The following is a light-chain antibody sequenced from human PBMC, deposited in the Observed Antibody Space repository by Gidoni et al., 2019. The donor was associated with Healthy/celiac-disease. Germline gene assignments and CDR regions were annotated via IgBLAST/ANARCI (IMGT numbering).Light chain of an antibody. Sequence: EIVMTPSPATLSVSPGERATLSCRASQSVSSNLAWYQQKPGQAPRLLIYGASTRATGIPARFSGSGSGTVFTLTISSLQSEDFAVYYCQQYNNWPRTFGQGTKVEIK. CDR1: QSVSSN. CDR2: GAS. V-gene: IGKV3-15*01. J-gene: IGKJ1*01. CDR3: QQYNNWPRT.